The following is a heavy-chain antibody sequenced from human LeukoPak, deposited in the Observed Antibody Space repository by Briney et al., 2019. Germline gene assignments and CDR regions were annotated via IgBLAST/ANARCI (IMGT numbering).Heavy chain of an antibody. CDR1: GGSISSSSYY. J-gene: IGHJ4*02. CDR2: IYYSGST. V-gene: IGHV4-39*02. Sequence: SSETLSLTRTVSGGSISSSSYYWGWIRQPPGKGLEWIGKIYYSGSTYYNSSLKSRVTISVDTSKNQFSLKLSSVTAADTAVYYCARDDPNKYYFDYWGQGTLVTVSS. CDR3: ARDDPNKYYFDY.